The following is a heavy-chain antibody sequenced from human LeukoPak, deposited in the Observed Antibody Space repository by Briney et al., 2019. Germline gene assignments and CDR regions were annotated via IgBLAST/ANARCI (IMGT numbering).Heavy chain of an antibody. Sequence: SETLSLTCTVSGSSISGYYWTWIRQPPGKGLEWIGYVYNSGNVNYNPSLRSRVTISLDTSKDQFSLKLSSVTAADTAIYYCARGDSHLHSSGYYYYRGQGTLVTVSS. D-gene: IGHD3-22*01. CDR2: VYNSGNV. J-gene: IGHJ4*02. V-gene: IGHV4-59*01. CDR1: GSSISGYY. CDR3: ARGDSHLHSSGYYYY.